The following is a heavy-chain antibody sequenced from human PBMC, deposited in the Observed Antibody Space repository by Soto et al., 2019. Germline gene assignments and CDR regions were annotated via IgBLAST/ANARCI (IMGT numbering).Heavy chain of an antibody. CDR3: AKDSPYGSGWSYFDY. J-gene: IGHJ4*02. CDR1: GFTFSSYG. CDR2: ISYDGSNK. D-gene: IGHD6-19*01. V-gene: IGHV3-30*18. Sequence: PGGSLRLSCAASGFTFSSYGMHWVRQAPGKGLEWVAVISYDGSNKYYADSVKGRFTISRDNSKNTLYLQMNSLRAEDTAVYYCAKDSPYGSGWSYFDYWGQGTLVTVSS.